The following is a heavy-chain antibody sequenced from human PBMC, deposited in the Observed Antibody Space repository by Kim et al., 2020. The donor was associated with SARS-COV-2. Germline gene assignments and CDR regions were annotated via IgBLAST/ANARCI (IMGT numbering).Heavy chain of an antibody. CDR1: GFTFSNYG. D-gene: IGHD2-21*01. J-gene: IGHJ4*02. V-gene: IGHV3-21*01. CDR2: ISTTGNYI. CDR3: ARGKDSVGYYFDF. Sequence: GGSLRLSCAASGFTFSNYGMTWVRQAPGKGLEWVSSISTTGNYIHYADSLKGRFTISRDDAKNSLFLQINSPTVEDTAVYFCARGKDSVGYYFDFWGQGTLVTVSS.